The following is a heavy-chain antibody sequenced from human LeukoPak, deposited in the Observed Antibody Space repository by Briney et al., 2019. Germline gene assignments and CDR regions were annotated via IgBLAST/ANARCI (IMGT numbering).Heavy chain of an antibody. CDR3: ARVGVIGIYY. CDR1: GGSISSGGYY. CDR2: IYYSGST. Sequence: PSETLSLSCTVSGGSISSGGYYWSWIRQHPGKGLEWIGYIYYSGSTNYNPFLKSRVTISVDTSKNQISLKLISVTAADTAVYYCARVGVIGIYYWGQGTLVTVSS. J-gene: IGHJ4*02. V-gene: IGHV4-31*03. D-gene: IGHD3-10*01.